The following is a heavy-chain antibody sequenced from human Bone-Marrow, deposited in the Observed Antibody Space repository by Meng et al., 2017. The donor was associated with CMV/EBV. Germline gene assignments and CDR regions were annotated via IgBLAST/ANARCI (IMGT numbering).Heavy chain of an antibody. D-gene: IGHD1-26*01. Sequence: LRLSCTVSGDSISSGDYYWSWIRQPPGKGLEWIGCVYYSGSTYHNPSLKSRVTISLDTSKNQFSLKLSSVTAADTAVYYCAREGREWESQENNFYYNGVDVWGQGTTVTVSS. V-gene: IGHV4-30-4*08. CDR1: GDSISSGDYY. J-gene: IGHJ6*02. CDR3: AREGREWESQENNFYYNGVDV. CDR2: VYYSGST.